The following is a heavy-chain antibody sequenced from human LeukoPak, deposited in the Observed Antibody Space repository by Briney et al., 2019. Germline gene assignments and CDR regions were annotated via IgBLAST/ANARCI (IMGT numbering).Heavy chain of an antibody. V-gene: IGHV3-64D*06. D-gene: IGHD3-10*01. Sequence: GGSLRLSCSASGFIFGHYAMHWVRQAPGKGLEYVSSLKNNGDNIYYTDSVKGRFTISRDNSGNTLYLQLSSLRPEDTAVYYCVKDRGGLARDFDQWGQGTLVTVSS. CDR1: GFIFGHYA. CDR2: LKNNGDNI. J-gene: IGHJ4*02. CDR3: VKDRGGLARDFDQ.